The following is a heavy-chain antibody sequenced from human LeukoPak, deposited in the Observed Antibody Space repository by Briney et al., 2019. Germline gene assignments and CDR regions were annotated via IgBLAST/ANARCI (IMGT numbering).Heavy chain of an antibody. CDR2: IYYSGST. CDR3: ARDIPWFDP. J-gene: IGHJ5*02. CDR1: GGSISSYY. Sequence: PSETLSLTCTVSGGSISSYYWSWIRQPPGKGLEWIGYIYYSGSTNYNPSLKSRVTMSVDTSKNQFSLKLSSVTAADTAVYYCARDIPWFDPWGQGTLVTVSS. V-gene: IGHV4-59*12.